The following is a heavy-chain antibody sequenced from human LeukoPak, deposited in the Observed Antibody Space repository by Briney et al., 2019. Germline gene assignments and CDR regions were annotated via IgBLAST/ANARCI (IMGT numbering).Heavy chain of an antibody. J-gene: IGHJ4*02. Sequence: PGGSLRLSCAASGFTFSSYWMHWVRQAPGKGLVWVSRINSDGSSTSYADSVKGRFTISRDNAKNTLYLQINSLRAEDTAVYYCASSGLLWFGELSYFDYWGQGTLVTVSS. D-gene: IGHD3-10*01. V-gene: IGHV3-74*01. CDR3: ASSGLLWFGELSYFDY. CDR1: GFTFSSYW. CDR2: INSDGSST.